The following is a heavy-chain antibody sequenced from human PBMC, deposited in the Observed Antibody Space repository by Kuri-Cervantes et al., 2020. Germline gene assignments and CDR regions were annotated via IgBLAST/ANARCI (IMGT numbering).Heavy chain of an antibody. J-gene: IGHJ6*02. CDR1: GYSFTSYW. Sequence: KVSCKGSGYSFTSYWIGWVRQMPGKGLEWMGIIYPGDSDTRYSPSFQGQVTISADKSISTAYLQWSSLKASDTAMYYCARGGELDDYVWGSYLLAGLRGGDRNDYYGMDVWGQGTTVTVSS. CDR3: ARGGELDDYVWGSYLLAGLRGGDRNDYYGMDV. CDR2: IYPGDSDT. V-gene: IGHV5-51*01. D-gene: IGHD3-16*02.